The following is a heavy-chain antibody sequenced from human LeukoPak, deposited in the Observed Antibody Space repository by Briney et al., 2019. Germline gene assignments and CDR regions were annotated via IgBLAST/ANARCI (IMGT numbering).Heavy chain of an antibody. CDR1: GYTFTGYY. CDR2: IDPNSGDT. V-gene: IGHV1-2*02. CDR3: ARDYDILTQ. D-gene: IGHD3-9*01. Sequence: GASVKVSCKASGYTFTGYYMHWVRQAPGQGLEWMGWIDPNSGDTNYVQKFQGRVTMTRDTSITTAYMELSRLTSDDTAVYYCARDYDILTQWGQGTLVTFSS. J-gene: IGHJ4*02.